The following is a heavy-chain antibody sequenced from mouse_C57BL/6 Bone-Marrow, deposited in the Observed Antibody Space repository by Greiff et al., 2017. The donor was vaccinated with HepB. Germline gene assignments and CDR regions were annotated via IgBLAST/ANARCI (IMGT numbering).Heavy chain of an antibody. CDR3: ARDYHDSSGYAMDY. D-gene: IGHD3-2*02. CDR1: GFTFSDYY. CDR2: INYDGSST. J-gene: IGHJ4*01. Sequence: EVQVVESEGGLVQPGSSMKLSCTASGFTFSDYYMAWVRQVPEKGLEWVANINYDGSSTYYLDSLKSRFIISRDNAKNILYLQMSSLKSEDTATYYCARDYHDSSGYAMDYWGQGTSVTVSS. V-gene: IGHV5-16*01.